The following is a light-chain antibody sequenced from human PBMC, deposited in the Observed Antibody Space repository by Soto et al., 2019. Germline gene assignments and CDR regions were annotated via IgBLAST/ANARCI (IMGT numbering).Light chain of an antibody. CDR2: GAS. CDR3: QQYNNWPPYT. J-gene: IGKJ2*01. Sequence: EMVMTQSPATLSVSPGERATLSCRASQSVTTNLAWFQQKPGQAPKLLIFGASMRATGIPARISGSGSGTEFTLTISSLQSEDSATYYCQQYNNWPPYTFGQGTKLEIK. CDR1: QSVTTN. V-gene: IGKV3-15*01.